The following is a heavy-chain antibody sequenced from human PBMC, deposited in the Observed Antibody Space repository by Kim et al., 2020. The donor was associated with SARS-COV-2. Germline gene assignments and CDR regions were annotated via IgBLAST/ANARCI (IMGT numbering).Heavy chain of an antibody. CDR3: ARDGVVLFDY. CDR2: ISYDGSNK. D-gene: IGHD3-3*01. Sequence: GGSLRLSCAASGFTFSSYAMHWVRQAPGKGLEWVAVISYDGSNKYYADSVKGRFTISRDNSKNTLYLQMNSLRAEDTAVYYCARDGVVLFDYWGQGTLVTVSS. CDR1: GFTFSSYA. J-gene: IGHJ4*02. V-gene: IGHV3-30*04.